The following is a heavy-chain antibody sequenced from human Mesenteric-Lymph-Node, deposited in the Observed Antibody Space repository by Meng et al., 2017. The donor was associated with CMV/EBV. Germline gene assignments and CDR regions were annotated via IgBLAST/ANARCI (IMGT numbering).Heavy chain of an antibody. Sequence: GESLKISCAVSGFLVSSNYMTWVRQAPGKGLEWVSILYSGGTTYYADSVKGRFTISRDNSKNTLYLQMNSLRAEDTAVFHCARVGGYCTSTNCPPRVRPYYYGLDVWGQGTTVTVSS. CDR1: GFLVSSNY. D-gene: IGHD2-2*01. CDR2: LYSGGTT. J-gene: IGHJ6*02. CDR3: ARVGGYCTSTNCPPRVRPYYYGLDV. V-gene: IGHV3-66*02.